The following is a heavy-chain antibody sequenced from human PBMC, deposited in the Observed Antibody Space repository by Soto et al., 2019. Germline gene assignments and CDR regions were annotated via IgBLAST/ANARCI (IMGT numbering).Heavy chain of an antibody. CDR1: GFTFSSYS. V-gene: IGHV3-48*01. D-gene: IGHD3-9*01. CDR2: ISSSSSTI. J-gene: IGHJ3*02. CDR3: ARDSYDILTGFGIDAFDI. Sequence: PGGSLRLSCAASGFTFSSYSMNWVRQAPGKGLEWVSYISSSSSTIYYADSVKGRFTISRDNAKNSLYLQMNSLRAEDTAVYYCARDSYDILTGFGIDAFDIWGQGTMVTVSS.